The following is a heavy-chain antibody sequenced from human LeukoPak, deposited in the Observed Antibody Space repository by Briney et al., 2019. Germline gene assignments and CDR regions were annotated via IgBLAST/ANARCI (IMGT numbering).Heavy chain of an antibody. V-gene: IGHV3-48*02. CDR1: GFTFSSCS. Sequence: GGSLRLSCAASGFTFSSCSMNWVRQAPGMGLEWVSYISSGSSSIYYADSVKGRFTISRDNAENSLYLQMNSLRDEDTAVYYCARGRATGRSGGDYWGQGTLVTVSS. CDR2: ISSGSSSI. CDR3: ARGRATGRSGGDY. J-gene: IGHJ4*02. D-gene: IGHD3-9*01.